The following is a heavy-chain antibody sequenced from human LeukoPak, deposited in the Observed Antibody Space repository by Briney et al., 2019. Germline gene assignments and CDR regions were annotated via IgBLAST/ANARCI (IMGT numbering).Heavy chain of an antibody. V-gene: IGHV1-69*02. J-gene: IGHJ4*02. D-gene: IGHD3-9*01. CDR2: IIPILGIA. CDR3: ASGRYYDILTGPQTKYYFDY. Sequence: SVKVSCKASGGTFSSYTISWVRLAPGQGPEWMGRIIPILGIANYAQKFQGRVTITADKSTSTAYMELSSLRSEDTAVYYCASGRYYDILTGPQTKYYFDYWGQGTLFTVSS. CDR1: GGTFSSYT.